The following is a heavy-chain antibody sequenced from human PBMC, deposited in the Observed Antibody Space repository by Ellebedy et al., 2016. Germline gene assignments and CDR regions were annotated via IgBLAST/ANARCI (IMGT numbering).Heavy chain of an antibody. D-gene: IGHD3-22*01. J-gene: IGHJ4*02. CDR3: ARVLERITMIVVVMEYYCDY. CDR1: LYTFTSYG. Sequence: ASVKVSXXASLYTFTSYGISWVRQAPGQGLEWMGWIIAYNGNTNYAQKLQGRVTMTTDTSTSTAYMELRSLRSDDTAVYYSARVLERITMIVVVMEYYCDYWGQGTLVIVSS. V-gene: IGHV1-18*01. CDR2: IIAYNGNT.